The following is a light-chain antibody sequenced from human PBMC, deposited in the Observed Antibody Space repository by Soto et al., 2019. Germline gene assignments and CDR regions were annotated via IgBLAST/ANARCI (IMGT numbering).Light chain of an antibody. CDR2: GAS. J-gene: IGKJ1*01. CDR1: QSVSSDW. V-gene: IGKV3-20*01. CDR3: QDYNGSPPT. Sequence: TVLTQSPGTLSLSPGESAALSCRASQSVSSDWLAWYQQKPGQPPILLIYGASNRATGIPARFSGSGSGTDFTLTISRLEPEDFAFYFCQDYNGSPPTFGQGTIVEIK.